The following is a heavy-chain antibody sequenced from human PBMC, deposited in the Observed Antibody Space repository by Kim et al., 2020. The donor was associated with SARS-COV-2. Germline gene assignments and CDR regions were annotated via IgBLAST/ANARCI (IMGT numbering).Heavy chain of an antibody. CDR1: GASISSSSGYY. CDR3: ARYSDASGYAAFDI. J-gene: IGHJ3*02. D-gene: IGHD3-22*01. V-gene: IGHV4-39*01. CDR2: FHYTGNS. Sequence: SETLSLTCTVSGASISSSSGYYGAWIRQPPGKGLEWIGSFHYTGNSYYNPSLKRRVTISADPYNNQFSLSVYAVTAVDTANYYCARYSDASGYAAFDIWGQGPMVTVSS.